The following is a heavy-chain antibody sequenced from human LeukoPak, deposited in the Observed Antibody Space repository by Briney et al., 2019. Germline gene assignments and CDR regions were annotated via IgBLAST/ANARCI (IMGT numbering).Heavy chain of an antibody. D-gene: IGHD6-19*01. V-gene: IGHV4-4*07. Sequence: SETLSLTCTVSGGSISSYYWSWIRQPAGTGLEWIGRIYTSGSTNYNPSLKSRVTMSVDTSKNQFSLKLSSVTAADTAVYYCAREPPAVAAPNYFDYWGQGTLVTVSS. J-gene: IGHJ4*02. CDR1: GGSISSYY. CDR3: AREPPAVAAPNYFDY. CDR2: IYTSGST.